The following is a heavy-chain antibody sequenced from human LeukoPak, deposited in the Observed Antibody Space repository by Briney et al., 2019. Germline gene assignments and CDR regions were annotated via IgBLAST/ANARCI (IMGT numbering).Heavy chain of an antibody. CDR3: ATANRYSLYMDV. D-gene: IGHD1-14*01. CDR2: IYISGST. Sequence: SETLSLSCTVSRGSFSSYYWSWIRQPAGKGLECIGRIYISGSTSYNPSLKSRVTMSVDTSKNQFSLRLSSVTAADTAVYYCATANRYSLYMDVWGKGTTVTVSS. CDR1: RGSFSSYY. J-gene: IGHJ6*03. V-gene: IGHV4-4*07.